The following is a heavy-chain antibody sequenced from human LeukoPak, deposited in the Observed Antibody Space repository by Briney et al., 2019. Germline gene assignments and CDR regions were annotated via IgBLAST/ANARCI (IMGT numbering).Heavy chain of an antibody. CDR1: GFTFSSYA. CDR2: LSGSGGST. V-gene: IGHV3-23*01. D-gene: IGHD2-15*01. Sequence: GGSLRLSCAASGFTFSSYAMSWLRPAPGKGLEWVSALSGSGGSTYYADSVKGRFTSCRDNSTNLLYLQMNSLSAAALVLLCCAAQGYCSGGSCSPRGGAFDIWGQGTGVTVSS. J-gene: IGHJ3*02. CDR3: AAQGYCSGGSCSPRGGAFDI.